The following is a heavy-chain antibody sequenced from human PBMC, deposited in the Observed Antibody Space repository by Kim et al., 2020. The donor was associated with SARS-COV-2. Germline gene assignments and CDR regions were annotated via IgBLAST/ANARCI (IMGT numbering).Heavy chain of an antibody. D-gene: IGHD5-18*01. Sequence: SVKVSCKASGGTFSSYSISWVRQAPGQGLEWMGGIIPIFGTANYAQKFQGRVTITADESTSTAYMELSSLRSEDTAVYYCARVGYSYGNTAFDYWGQGTLVTVSS. CDR1: GGTFSSYS. CDR3: ARVGYSYGNTAFDY. J-gene: IGHJ4*02. V-gene: IGHV1-69*13. CDR2: IIPIFGTA.